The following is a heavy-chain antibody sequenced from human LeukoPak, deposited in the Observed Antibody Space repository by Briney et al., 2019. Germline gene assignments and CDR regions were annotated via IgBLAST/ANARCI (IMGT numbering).Heavy chain of an antibody. V-gene: IGHV3-23*01. Sequence: RGPLRLSCAASGFISGHYAMTWVRQAPEEGLEWVSSIEGGVEDTYYTDSVKGRFTISRDNSKDTLFLQMNSLSAEDTAVYYCAKDAIPRNSLWDYFDYLGQGTLVTVSS. CDR3: AKDAIPRNSLWDYFDY. CDR2: IEGGVEDT. J-gene: IGHJ4*02. D-gene: IGHD2-21*01. CDR1: GFISGHYA.